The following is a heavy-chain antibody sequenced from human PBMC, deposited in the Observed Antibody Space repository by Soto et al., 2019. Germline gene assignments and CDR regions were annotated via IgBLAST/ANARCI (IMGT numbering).Heavy chain of an antibody. CDR1: GGSISSTSYY. CDR2: IFYSGST. V-gene: IGHV4-39*01. Sequence: QLQLQESGPGLVKPSETLSLTCTVSGGSISSTSYYWGWIRQPPGKGLEWIGSIFYSGSTYYNPSLKSRVSISVDTSKNQFSLKLSSVTAADTAVYYCARRYGDYNLDYWGQGTLVTVSS. J-gene: IGHJ4*02. CDR3: ARRYGDYNLDY. D-gene: IGHD4-17*01.